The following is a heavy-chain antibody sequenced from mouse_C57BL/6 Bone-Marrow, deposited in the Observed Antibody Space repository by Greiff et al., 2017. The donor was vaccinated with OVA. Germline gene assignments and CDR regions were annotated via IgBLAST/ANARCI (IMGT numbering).Heavy chain of an antibody. CDR1: GYSITSDY. D-gene: IGHD2-5*01. Sequence: EVMLVESGPGLAKPSQTLSLTCSVTGYSITSDYWNWIRKFPGNKLEYMGYISYSGSTYYNPSLKSRISITRDTSKNQYYLQLNSVTTEDTATYYCARSNYSNYGDWYFDVWGTGTTVTVSS. CDR3: ARSNYSNYGDWYFDV. V-gene: IGHV3-8*01. CDR2: ISYSGST. J-gene: IGHJ1*03.